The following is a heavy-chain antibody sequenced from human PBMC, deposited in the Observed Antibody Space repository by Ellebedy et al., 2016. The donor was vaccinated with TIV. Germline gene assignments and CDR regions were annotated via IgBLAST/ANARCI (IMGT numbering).Heavy chain of an antibody. J-gene: IGHJ5*02. D-gene: IGHD2-2*02. Sequence: SETLSLTXAVYGGSFSGYYWSWIRQPPGKGLEWIGEINHSGSTNYNPSLKSRVTISVDTSKNQFSLKLSSVTAADTAVYYCARGAFTIYCSSTRCYTWFDPWGQGTLVTVSS. V-gene: IGHV4-34*01. CDR3: ARGAFTIYCSSTRCYTWFDP. CDR1: GGSFSGYY. CDR2: INHSGST.